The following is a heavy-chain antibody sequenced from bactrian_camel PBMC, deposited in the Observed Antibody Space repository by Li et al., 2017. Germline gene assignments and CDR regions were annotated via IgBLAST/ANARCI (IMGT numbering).Heavy chain of an antibody. V-gene: IGHV3S63*01. Sequence: QVQLVESGGGSVQAGGSLKLSCEGPEYVFTYCKMGWYRQTPGNERELVSNTGSSDGTTNYADSVKGRFTISQNNAKNTLYLQMNDLRPDDTAMYYCAAVGLQVTATQALGLMDRGRSMYSGQGTQVTVS. CDR1: EYVFTYCK. CDR2: TGSSDGTT. J-gene: IGHJ4*01. D-gene: IGHD3*01.